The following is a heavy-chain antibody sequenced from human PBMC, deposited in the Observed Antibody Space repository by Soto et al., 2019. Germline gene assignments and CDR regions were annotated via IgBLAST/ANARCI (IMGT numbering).Heavy chain of an antibody. D-gene: IGHD2-8*01. CDR1: GFTFSSYW. V-gene: IGHV3-7*01. Sequence: EVQLVESGGGLVQPGGSLRLSCAASGFTFSSYWMSWVRQAPGKGLEWVANIKQDGSEKYYVDSVKGRCTISRDNAKNSLYLQMNRLSAEDTAVYYCARIRRSVYYFDYWGRGALVTVSS. CDR2: IKQDGSEK. CDR3: ARIRRSVYYFDY. J-gene: IGHJ4*01.